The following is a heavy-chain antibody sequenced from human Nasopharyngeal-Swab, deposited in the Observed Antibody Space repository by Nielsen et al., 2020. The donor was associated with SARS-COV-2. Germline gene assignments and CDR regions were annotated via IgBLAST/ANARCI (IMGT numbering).Heavy chain of an antibody. CDR3: ARDQDFDWSFDY. D-gene: IGHD3-9*01. CDR2: INSDGSST. V-gene: IGHV3-74*01. Sequence: GESLKISCAASGFTFSSYGMHWVRQAPGKGLVWVSRINSDGSSTSYADSVKGRFTISRDNAKNTLYLQMNSLRAEDTAVYYCARDQDFDWSFDYWGQGTLVTVSS. CDR1: GFTFSSYG. J-gene: IGHJ4*02.